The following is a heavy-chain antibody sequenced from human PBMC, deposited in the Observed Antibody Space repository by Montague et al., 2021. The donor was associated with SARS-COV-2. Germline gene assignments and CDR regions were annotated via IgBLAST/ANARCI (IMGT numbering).Heavy chain of an antibody. J-gene: IGHJ4*02. CDR3: ARDLTTVTTNYFDY. CDR1: GFTFSSYS. Sequence: SLRLSCAASGFTFSSYSMNWVRQAPGKGLEWVSSISSSSSSYIYYADSVKGRFTISRDNAKNSLYLQMNSLRAEDTAVYYCARDLTTVTTNYFDYWGQGTLVTVSS. D-gene: IGHD4-17*01. V-gene: IGHV3-21*01. CDR2: ISSSSSSYI.